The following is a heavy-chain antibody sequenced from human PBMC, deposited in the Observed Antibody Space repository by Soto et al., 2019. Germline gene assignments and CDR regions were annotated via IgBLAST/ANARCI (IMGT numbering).Heavy chain of an antibody. Sequence: GGSLRLSCAASGFTVSSKYMSWVRQAPGKGLEWVSLIQSGGPTYYADSVKGRFTISRDTSENTLHLQMDSLRAEDTAVYYCARDTDSSGYYSTSFDYWGQGTLVTVSS. CDR2: IQSGGPT. CDR3: ARDTDSSGYYSTSFDY. J-gene: IGHJ4*02. CDR1: GFTVSSKY. D-gene: IGHD3-22*01. V-gene: IGHV3-66*01.